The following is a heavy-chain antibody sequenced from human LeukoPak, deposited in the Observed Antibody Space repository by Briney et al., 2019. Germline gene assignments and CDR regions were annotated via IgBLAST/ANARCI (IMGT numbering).Heavy chain of an antibody. V-gene: IGHV4-4*02. CDR3: ATEPKDYDTSS. D-gene: IGHD4-17*01. CDR1: GGSISSSNW. Sequence: YPSETLSLTCTVSGGSISSSNWWSWVRQPPGKGLEWIGEIYRSGSANYNPSLKSRVTISVDKSKNQFSLRLSSVTAADTAVYYCATEPKDYDTSSWGQGTLVTVSS. J-gene: IGHJ5*02. CDR2: IYRSGSA.